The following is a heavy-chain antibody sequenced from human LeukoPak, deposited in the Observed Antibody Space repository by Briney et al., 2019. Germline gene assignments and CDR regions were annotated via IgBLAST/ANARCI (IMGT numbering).Heavy chain of an antibody. Sequence: PGGSLRLSCAASGFTFSSYGMSWVRQAPGKGLEWVSAISGSGGSTYYADSVKGRFTISRDNSKNTLYLQMNSLRAEDTAVYYCAREVAAAGPGSPGYWGQGTLVTVSS. CDR1: GFTFSSYG. V-gene: IGHV3-23*01. CDR2: ISGSGGST. J-gene: IGHJ4*02. CDR3: AREVAAAGPGSPGY. D-gene: IGHD6-13*01.